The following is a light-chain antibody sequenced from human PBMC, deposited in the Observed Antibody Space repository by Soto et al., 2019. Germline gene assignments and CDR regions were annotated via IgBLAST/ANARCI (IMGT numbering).Light chain of an antibody. J-gene: IGKJ1*01. Sequence: DIQMTQSPSTLSASVGDTVTVTCRAIQSVSGWLAWYQQKPGEAPKLLIYDASALPRGVPSRFRGSGSGTKFTLTISSLPPDDFATYYCQHYNSYSEAFGQGTKVDIK. CDR2: DAS. CDR1: QSVSGW. CDR3: QHYNSYSEA. V-gene: IGKV1-5*01.